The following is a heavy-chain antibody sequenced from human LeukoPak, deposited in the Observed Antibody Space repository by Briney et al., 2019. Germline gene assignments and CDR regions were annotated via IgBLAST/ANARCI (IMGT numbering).Heavy chain of an antibody. Sequence: ASVKVSCKASGYTFTSYGISWVRQATGQGLEWIGWMNPNSGNTGYAQKFQGRVTMTRNTSISTAYMELSSLRSEDTAVYYCARHPRFDSSSWYPWFDPWGQGTLVTVSS. CDR3: ARHPRFDSSSWYPWFDP. V-gene: IGHV1-8*02. J-gene: IGHJ5*02. CDR1: GYTFTSYG. D-gene: IGHD6-13*01. CDR2: MNPNSGNT.